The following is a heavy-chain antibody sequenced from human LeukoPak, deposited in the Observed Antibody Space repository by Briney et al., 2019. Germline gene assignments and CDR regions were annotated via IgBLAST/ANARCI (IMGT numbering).Heavy chain of an antibody. Sequence: PSETPFLICSVSDGSISSYLWSWIRQPPGKGLEWIGYIYYSGSTNYNPSLKSRVTISVDTSKNQFFLKLSSVTAADTAVYYCARHKPGTYYYGMDVWGQGTTVTVSS. CDR3: ARHKPGTYYYGMDV. V-gene: IGHV4-59*08. J-gene: IGHJ6*02. CDR2: IYYSGST. D-gene: IGHD3-16*01. CDR1: DGSISSYL.